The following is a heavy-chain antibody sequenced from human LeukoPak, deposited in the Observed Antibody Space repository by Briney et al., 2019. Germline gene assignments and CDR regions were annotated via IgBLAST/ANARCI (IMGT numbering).Heavy chain of an antibody. CDR3: ARSGAYYDILTGYYIDY. D-gene: IGHD3-9*01. J-gene: IGHJ4*02. CDR1: GFTLSSYE. V-gene: IGHV3-48*03. CDR2: ISSSGSTI. Sequence: GGSLRLSCAASGFTLSSYEMNWVRQAPGKGLEWVSYISSSGSTIYYADSVKGRFTISRDNAKNSLYLQMNSLRAEDTAVYYCARSGAYYDILTGYYIDYWGQGTLVTVSS.